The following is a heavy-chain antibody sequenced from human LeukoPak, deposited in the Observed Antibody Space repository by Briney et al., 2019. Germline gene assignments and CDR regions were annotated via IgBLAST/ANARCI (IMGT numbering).Heavy chain of an antibody. J-gene: IGHJ4*02. V-gene: IGHV3-23*01. CDR2: ISGSGGST. Sequence: GGSLRLSCAASGFTFSSYGMSWVRRAPGKGPEWFSAISGSGGSTYYADSVKGRFTISRDNAKNSLYLQMNSLRTEDTAVYYCVRDGSSWGNFDYRGQGTLVSVSS. CDR3: VRDGSSWGNFDY. D-gene: IGHD7-27*01. CDR1: GFTFSSYG.